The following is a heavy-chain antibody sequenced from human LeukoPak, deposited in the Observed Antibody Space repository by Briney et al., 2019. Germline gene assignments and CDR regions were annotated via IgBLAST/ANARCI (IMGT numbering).Heavy chain of an antibody. J-gene: IGHJ5*02. Sequence: GGSLRLSCAASGFTFSSYAMHWVRQAPGKGLEWVAVISYDGSNKYYADSVKGRFTISRDNSKNTLYLQMNSLRAEDTAVYYCASAGSSWWFSPPSPNWFDPWGQGTLVTVSS. V-gene: IGHV3-30-3*01. CDR1: GFTFSSYA. D-gene: IGHD6-13*01. CDR2: ISYDGSNK. CDR3: ASAGSSWWFSPPSPNWFDP.